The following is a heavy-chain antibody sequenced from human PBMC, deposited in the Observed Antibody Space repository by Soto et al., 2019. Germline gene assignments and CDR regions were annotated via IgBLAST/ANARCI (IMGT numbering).Heavy chain of an antibody. CDR1: GVSIGSSVYP. V-gene: IGHV4-30-2*01. Sequence: SCAVEGVSIGSSVYPWSWIRQPPGKGLEWIGYIYHSGSTYYNPSLKSRVTISVDTSKNQFSLRLSSVTAADTAVYYCARHDWGAGTFDYWGQGTLVTVSS. CDR3: ARHDWGAGTFDY. D-gene: IGHD6-13*01. J-gene: IGHJ4*02. CDR2: IYHSGST.